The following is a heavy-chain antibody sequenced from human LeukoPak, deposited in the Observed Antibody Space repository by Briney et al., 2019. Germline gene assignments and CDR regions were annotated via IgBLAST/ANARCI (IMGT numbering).Heavy chain of an antibody. Sequence: GGSLRLSCAASGFTDSSNYMSGVPQAPGKALEWVSVIYRGGSTYYAASVKGRFTISRDNSKNTLYLPMNSLRAEDTAVYYCARNKVSSSWYYYYMDVWGKGTTVTVSS. V-gene: IGHV3-53*01. CDR3: ARNKVSSSWYYYYMDV. CDR2: IYRGGST. D-gene: IGHD6-13*01. J-gene: IGHJ6*03. CDR1: GFTDSSNY.